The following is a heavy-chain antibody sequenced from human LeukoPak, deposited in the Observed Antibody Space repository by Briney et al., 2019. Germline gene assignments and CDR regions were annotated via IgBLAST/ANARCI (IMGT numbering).Heavy chain of an antibody. CDR1: GFTFSSYS. J-gene: IGHJ4*02. CDR3: ARVGGATIDY. Sequence: GGSLRLSCAAAGFTFSSYSMNWVRQAPGKGLEWVSSISSSSSYIYYADSVKGRFTISRDNAKNSLYLQMNSLRAEDTAVYYCARVGGATIDYWGQGTLVTVSS. D-gene: IGHD3-10*01. CDR2: ISSSSSYI. V-gene: IGHV3-21*01.